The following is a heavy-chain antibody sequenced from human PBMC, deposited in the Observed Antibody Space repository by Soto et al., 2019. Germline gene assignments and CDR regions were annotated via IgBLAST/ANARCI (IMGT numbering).Heavy chain of an antibody. J-gene: IGHJ4*02. CDR1: GYTFTNYY. Sequence: QVQLVQSGAEVKKPGASVKVSCKASGYTFTNYYIHWVRQAPGQGLEWMGIINPSGGTTNYAQKFQGRVTMTRDTSTSTVYMEVNSLRSEDTAVYYCASEGNNYGYAGMFDWGQGTQVTVSS. CDR2: INPSGGTT. D-gene: IGHD5-18*01. V-gene: IGHV1-46*01. CDR3: ASEGNNYGYAGMFD.